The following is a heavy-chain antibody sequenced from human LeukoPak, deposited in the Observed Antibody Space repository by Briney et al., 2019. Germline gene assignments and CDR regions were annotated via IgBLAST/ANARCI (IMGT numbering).Heavy chain of an antibody. CDR3: AKVSSSYDWFDP. V-gene: IGHV3-11*01. J-gene: IGHJ5*02. CDR2: ISSSGSTK. D-gene: IGHD2-2*01. CDR1: GFTFSDYY. Sequence: PGRSLRLSCAASGFTFSDYYMSWIRQAPGKGLEWVSYISSSGSTKYYADSVKGRFTISRDNAKESLYLQMNSLRAEDTAVYYCAKVSSSYDWFDPWGQGTLVTVSS.